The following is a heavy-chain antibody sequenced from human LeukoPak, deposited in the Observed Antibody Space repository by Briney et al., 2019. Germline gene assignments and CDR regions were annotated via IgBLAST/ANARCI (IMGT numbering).Heavy chain of an antibody. J-gene: IGHJ5*02. CDR3: ARVVLHYDFWSGYSTSSGFDP. V-gene: IGHV1-2*02. CDR2: INPNSGGT. CDR1: GYTFTGYY. D-gene: IGHD3-3*01. Sequence: ATVKVSCKASGYTFTGYYMHWVRQAPGQGLEWMGWINPNSGGTNYAQKFQGRVTMTRDTSISTACMELSRLRSDDTAVYYCARVVLHYDFWSGYSTSSGFDPWGQGTLVTVSS.